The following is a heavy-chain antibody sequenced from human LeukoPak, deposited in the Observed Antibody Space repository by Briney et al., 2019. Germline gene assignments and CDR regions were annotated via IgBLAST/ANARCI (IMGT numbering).Heavy chain of an antibody. CDR2: IYYSGST. D-gene: IGHD1-26*01. V-gene: IGHV4-31*03. J-gene: IGHJ4*02. CDR3: AAEYSGSYYSD. CDR1: GGSISSGGYY. Sequence: SETLSLTCTVSGGSISSGGYYWSWIRQHPGKGLEWIGYIYYSGSTYYNPSLKSRVTISVDTSKNQFSLKLSSVTAADTAVYYCAAEYSGSYYSDWGQGTLVTVSS.